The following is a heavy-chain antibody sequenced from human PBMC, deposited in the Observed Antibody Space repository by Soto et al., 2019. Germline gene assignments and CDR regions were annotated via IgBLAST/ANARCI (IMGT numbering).Heavy chain of an antibody. D-gene: IGHD3-3*01. J-gene: IGHJ6*02. Sequence: SETLSLTCAVYGGSFSGYYWSWIRQPPGKGLEWIGEINHSGSTNYNPSLKSRVTISVDTSKNQFSLKLSSVTAADTAVYYCARGGPVVGGDRRYYYYGMDVWGQGTTVTVSS. CDR1: GGSFSGYY. CDR2: INHSGST. V-gene: IGHV4-34*01. CDR3: ARGGPVVGGDRRYYYYGMDV.